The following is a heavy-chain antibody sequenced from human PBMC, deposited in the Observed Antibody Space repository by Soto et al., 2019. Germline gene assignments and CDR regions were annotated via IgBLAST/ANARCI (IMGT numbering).Heavy chain of an antibody. CDR3: ARSLAADGHPYYYGMDV. Sequence: HPGGSLILSFAASGFTFSSYGMHWVRQAPGKGLEWVEVIWYDGSNKYYEDSVKGRFTISRDNSNNTMYLQMNSLRAEDTAVYYCARSLAADGHPYYYGMDVWGQGTTVTVXS. J-gene: IGHJ6*02. D-gene: IGHD6-13*01. V-gene: IGHV3-33*01. CDR2: IWYDGSNK. CDR1: GFTFSSYG.